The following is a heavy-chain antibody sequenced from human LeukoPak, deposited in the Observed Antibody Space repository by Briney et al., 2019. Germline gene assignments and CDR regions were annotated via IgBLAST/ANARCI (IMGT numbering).Heavy chain of an antibody. CDR2: IKQDGSEK. J-gene: IGHJ5*02. CDR1: GFTFRNYW. Sequence: VQPGGSLRLSCAASGFTFRNYWMIWVRQAPGKGLEGVGNIKQDGSEKRYAASVRGRFSISRDNAQTSLYLQMNSLRAEDTAVYYCARASDPWLQLTWGQGTLVTVSS. CDR3: ARASDPWLQLT. V-gene: IGHV3-7*05. D-gene: IGHD5-24*01.